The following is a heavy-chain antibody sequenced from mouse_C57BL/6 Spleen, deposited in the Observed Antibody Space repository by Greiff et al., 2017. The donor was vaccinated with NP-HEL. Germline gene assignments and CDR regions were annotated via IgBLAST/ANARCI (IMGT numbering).Heavy chain of an antibody. CDR3: ASMDYYGSSYAMDY. J-gene: IGHJ4*01. D-gene: IGHD1-1*01. V-gene: IGHV1-22*01. Sequence: EVQLQQSGPELVKPGASVKMSCKASGYTFTDYNMHWVQQSHGKSLEWIGYINPNNGGTSYNQKFKCKATLTVNKSSGTAYMELRSLTSEDSSVYYCASMDYYGSSYAMDYWGQGTSVTVSS. CDR2: INPNNGGT. CDR1: GYTFTDYN.